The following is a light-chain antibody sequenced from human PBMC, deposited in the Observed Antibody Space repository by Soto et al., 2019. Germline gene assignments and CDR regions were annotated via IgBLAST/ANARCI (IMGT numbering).Light chain of an antibody. CDR3: QTWGSGIRV. J-gene: IGLJ3*02. CDR1: SGHSSYA. Sequence: QSVLTQSPSASASLGASVKLTCALSSGHSSYAIAWHQQQPEKGPRYLMKLNSDGSHSKGDGIPDRFSGSSSGAERSPPISGLPSEDEADYSRQTWGSGIRVFGGGTKLTV. CDR2: LNSDGSH. V-gene: IGLV4-69*01.